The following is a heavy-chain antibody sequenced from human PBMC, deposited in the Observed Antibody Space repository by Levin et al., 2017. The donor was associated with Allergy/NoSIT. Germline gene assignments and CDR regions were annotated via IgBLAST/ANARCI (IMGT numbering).Heavy chain of an antibody. Sequence: GGSLRLSCAASGFTFSLYPMHWVRQAPGKGLEYLSAILGNGDYTVYADSVKGRFTISRDNSKNTLFLQMDSLTAEDTAVYYCARDLTSGWSFDLWGPGTLVTVSS. D-gene: IGHD6-19*01. CDR1: GFTFSLYP. CDR2: ILGNGDYT. CDR3: ARDLTSGWSFDL. V-gene: IGHV3-64*02. J-gene: IGHJ4*02.